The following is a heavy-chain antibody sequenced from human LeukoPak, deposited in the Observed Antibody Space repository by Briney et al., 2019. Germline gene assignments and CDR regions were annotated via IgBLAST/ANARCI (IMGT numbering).Heavy chain of an antibody. CDR2: IYTSGST. D-gene: IGHD6-13*01. CDR3: ARESIAAAGTSLVY. Sequence: SQTLSLTCTVSGGSISSGSYYWSWIRQPAGKGLEWIGRIYTSGSTNYNPSLKSRVTISVDTSKNQFSLKLSSVTVADTAVYYCARESIAAAGTSLVYWGQGTLVTVSS. CDR1: GGSISSGSYY. V-gene: IGHV4-61*02. J-gene: IGHJ4*02.